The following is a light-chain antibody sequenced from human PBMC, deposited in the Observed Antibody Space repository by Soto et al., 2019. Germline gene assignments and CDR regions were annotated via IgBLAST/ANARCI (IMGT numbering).Light chain of an antibody. CDR1: QSVSDY. J-gene: IGKJ4*01. V-gene: IGKV3-11*01. CDR2: DTS. Sequence: DIVLTQSPATLPLSPGERATLSCRTSQSVSDYLAWFQQKPGQAPRLLIYDTSKRAPGAPARFSGSGYGTDFTLTISSLEPEDSAVYYCQQRRDWPRLTFGGGTKVEI. CDR3: QQRRDWPRLT.